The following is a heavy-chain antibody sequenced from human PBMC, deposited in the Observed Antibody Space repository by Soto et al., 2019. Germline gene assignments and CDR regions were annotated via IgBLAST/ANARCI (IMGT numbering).Heavy chain of an antibody. D-gene: IGHD5-12*01. J-gene: IGHJ5*02. Sequence: QVQLVESGGGVVQPGRSLRLSCAASGFTFSSYGMHWVRQAPGKGLEWVAVIWYDGSNKYYADSVKGRFTISRDNSKNTLYLQMNSLRAEDTAVYYCAREISGYGFDPWGQGTLVTVSS. CDR1: GFTFSSYG. V-gene: IGHV3-33*01. CDR3: AREISGYGFDP. CDR2: IWYDGSNK.